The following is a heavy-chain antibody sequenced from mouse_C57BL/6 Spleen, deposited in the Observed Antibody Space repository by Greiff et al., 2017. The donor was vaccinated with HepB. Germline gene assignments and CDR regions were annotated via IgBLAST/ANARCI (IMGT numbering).Heavy chain of an antibody. CDR3: ASPLGVRAGYFDY. Sequence: EVQGVESGAELVKPGASVKLSCTASGFNIKDYYMHWVKQRTEQGLVWIGRIDPEDGETKYAPKFQGKATITADTSSNTAYLQLSSLTSEDTAVYYCASPLGVRAGYFDYWGQGTTLTVSS. J-gene: IGHJ2*01. CDR2: IDPEDGET. D-gene: IGHD1-1*01. CDR1: GFNIKDYY. V-gene: IGHV14-2*01.